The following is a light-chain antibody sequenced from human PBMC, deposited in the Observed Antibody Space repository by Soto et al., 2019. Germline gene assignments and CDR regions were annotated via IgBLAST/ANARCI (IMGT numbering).Light chain of an antibody. CDR2: GAS. CDR3: QQYNYWPPST. CDR1: QSIGSN. J-gene: IGKJ1*01. V-gene: IGKV3-15*01. Sequence: ETVMTQSPATLSVSPGERATLSCRASQSIGSNLAWYQQKPGQAPRLLIYGASTRATGIPARFSGSGSGTEFTLTISSLQSEDLAVYYCQQYNYWPPSTFGQGTTVEIK.